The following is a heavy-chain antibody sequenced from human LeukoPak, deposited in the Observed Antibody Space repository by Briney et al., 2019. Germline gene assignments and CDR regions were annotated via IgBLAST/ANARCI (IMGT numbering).Heavy chain of an antibody. CDR3: ARATYYYDSSGYWTLEFDFDI. CDR1: GGSISSYY. CDR2: IYYSGST. D-gene: IGHD3-22*01. J-gene: IGHJ3*02. V-gene: IGHV4-59*08. Sequence: SETLSLTCTVSGGSISSYYWSWIRQPPGKGLEWIGYIYYSGSTNYNPSLKSRVTISVDTSKNQFSLKLSSVTAADTAVYYCARATYYYDSSGYWTLEFDFDIWGQGTMVTVSS.